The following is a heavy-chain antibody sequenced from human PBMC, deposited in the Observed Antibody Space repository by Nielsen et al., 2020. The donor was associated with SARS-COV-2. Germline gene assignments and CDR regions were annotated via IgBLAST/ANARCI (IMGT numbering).Heavy chain of an antibody. V-gene: IGHV3-11*01. CDR3: AKGAACSSTSCWYSSGLPLFDY. Sequence: GESLKISCAASGFTFSDYYMSWIRQAPGKGLEWVSYISSSGNTIYYADSVKGRFTISRDNAKNSLYLQMNSLRAEDTALYYCAKGAACSSTSCWYSSGLPLFDYWGQGTLVTVSS. CDR2: ISSSGNTI. D-gene: IGHD2-2*01. J-gene: IGHJ4*02. CDR1: GFTFSDYY.